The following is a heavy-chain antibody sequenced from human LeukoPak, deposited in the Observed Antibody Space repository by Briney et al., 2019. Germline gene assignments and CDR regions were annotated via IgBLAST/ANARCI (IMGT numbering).Heavy chain of an antibody. CDR1: GFTFSSYS. V-gene: IGHV3-21*01. CDR2: ISSISYI. D-gene: IGHD4-17*01. CDR3: ARDQYGDYALDY. J-gene: IGHJ4*02. Sequence: GGSLRLSCAASGFTFSSYSMNWVRQAPGKGLEWVSSISSISYIYYADSVKGRFTISRDTAKNSLYLQMNSLRAEDTAVYHCARDQYGDYALDYWGQGTLVTVSS.